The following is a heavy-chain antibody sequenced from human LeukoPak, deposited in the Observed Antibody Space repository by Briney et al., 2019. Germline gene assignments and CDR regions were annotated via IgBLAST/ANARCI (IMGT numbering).Heavy chain of an antibody. V-gene: IGHV3-30*02. CDR2: IRHHGGNV. CDR3: AKNGERATITGDAAFDI. Sequence: GGSLRLSCGASGFTFSNYGMHWVRQAPGKGLEWVAFIRHHGGNVYYADSVKGRFTISRENSKNTLYLQMNSLRAEDTAVYYCAKNGERATITGDAAFDIWGQGSMVTVS. D-gene: IGHD5-24*01. CDR1: GFTFSNYG. J-gene: IGHJ3*02.